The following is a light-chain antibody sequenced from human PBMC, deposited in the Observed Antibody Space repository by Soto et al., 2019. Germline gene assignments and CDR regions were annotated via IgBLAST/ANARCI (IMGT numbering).Light chain of an antibody. CDR3: QKSYSTTWT. V-gene: IGKV1-39*01. CDR2: AEY. CDR1: QGISTY. J-gene: IGKJ1*01. Sequence: IQLTHSPSCLSASVVDGVTVTWRASQGISTYLNWYQKKPGKARKLLIYAEYSLQSGVTSRFSGSGSEKDFTITISSLQNEDFETYSCQKSYSTTWTCGKGTKVDIK.